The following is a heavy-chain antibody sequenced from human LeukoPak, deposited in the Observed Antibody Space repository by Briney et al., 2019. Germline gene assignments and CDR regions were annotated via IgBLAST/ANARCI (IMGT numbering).Heavy chain of an antibody. V-gene: IGHV4-59*08. CDR3: ARLDY. CDR2: IYYSGNT. Sequence: SETLSLTCTVSGGSISNYYWSWIRQPPGKGLEWIGYIYYSGNTKYNPSLKRRVTISVDTSKNQFSLKLNSVTAADTAVYYCARLDYWGQGTLVTVSS. J-gene: IGHJ4*02. CDR1: GGSISNYY.